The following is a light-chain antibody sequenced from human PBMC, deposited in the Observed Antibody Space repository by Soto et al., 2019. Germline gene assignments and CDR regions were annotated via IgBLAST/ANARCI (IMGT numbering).Light chain of an antibody. CDR1: SSDVGGYNY. J-gene: IGLJ1*01. V-gene: IGLV2-14*01. CDR3: SSYTSSSPYV. Sequence: QSALTQPASVSGSPGQSITISCTGTSSDVGGYNYVSWYQQHPGKAPKLMIYDVSNRPSGVSNRFSGSKSGNMASLTISGLQAEDEADYYCSSYTSSSPYVFGTGTKDRP. CDR2: DVS.